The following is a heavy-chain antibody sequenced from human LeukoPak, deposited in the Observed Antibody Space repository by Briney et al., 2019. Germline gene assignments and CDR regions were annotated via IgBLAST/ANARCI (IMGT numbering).Heavy chain of an antibody. J-gene: IGHJ4*02. CDR2: ISGSGGST. V-gene: IGHV3-23*01. CDR3: AKSHPPKVVATVLDDY. Sequence: GGSLRLSCAASGFTFSSYAMSWVRQAPGKGPEWVSAISGSGGSTYYADSVKGRFTISRDNSKNTLYLQMNSLRAEDTAVYYCAKSHPPKVVATVLDDYWGQGTLVTVSS. CDR1: GFTFSSYA. D-gene: IGHD1-26*01.